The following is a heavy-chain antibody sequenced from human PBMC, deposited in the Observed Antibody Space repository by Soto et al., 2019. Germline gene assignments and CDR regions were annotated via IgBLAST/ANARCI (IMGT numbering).Heavy chain of an antibody. CDR2: IRLSGTNM. J-gene: IGHJ6*02. CDR3: ARAGQSDGYFALDV. V-gene: IGHV3-21*01. CDR1: GFTFSSNS. D-gene: IGHD6-19*01. Sequence: EVQLVESGGGLVKPGGSLRLYCEASGFTFSSNSMNWVRQAPGKGLEWVSSIRLSGTNMYYADSGKSRFTISRDNATNSLSLQMDRLRVEDTAVYYCARAGQSDGYFALDVWGQGTTVTVSS.